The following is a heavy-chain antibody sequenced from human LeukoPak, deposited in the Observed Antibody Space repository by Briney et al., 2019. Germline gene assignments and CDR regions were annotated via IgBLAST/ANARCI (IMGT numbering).Heavy chain of an antibody. CDR1: GGSISSYY. D-gene: IGHD6-6*01. V-gene: IGHV4-4*07. J-gene: IGHJ4*02. Sequence: SETLSLTCTVSGGSISSYYWSWIRQPAGKGLEWIGRIYASGSTNYNPSLKSRVTMSVDTSKNQFSLKLSSVTAADTAVYYCARVGKYSSSLVFDYWGQGTLVTVSS. CDR2: IYASGST. CDR3: ARVGKYSSSLVFDY.